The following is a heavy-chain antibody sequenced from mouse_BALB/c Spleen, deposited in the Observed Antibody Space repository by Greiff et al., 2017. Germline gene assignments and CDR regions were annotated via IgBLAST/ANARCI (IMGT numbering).Heavy chain of an antibody. D-gene: IGHD1-1*01. J-gene: IGHJ4*01. CDR3: ARRAVATDYAMDY. CDR2: INSNGGST. V-gene: IGHV5-6-2*01. Sequence: EVKLMESGGGLVKLGGSLKLSCAASGFTFSSYYMSWVRQTPEKRLELVAAINSNGGSTYYPDTVKGRFTISRDNAKNTLYLQMSSLKSEDTALYYCARRAVATDYAMDYWGQGTSVTVSS. CDR1: GFTFSSYY.